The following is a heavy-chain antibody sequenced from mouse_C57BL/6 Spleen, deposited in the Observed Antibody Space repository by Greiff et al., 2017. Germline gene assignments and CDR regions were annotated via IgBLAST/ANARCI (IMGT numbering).Heavy chain of an antibody. J-gene: IGHJ4*01. V-gene: IGHV2-5*01. CDR1: GFSLTSYG. CDR3: AKGSSYEDYAMDY. Sequence: VKLVESGPGLVQPSQSLSITCTVSGFSLTSYGVHWVRQSPGKGLEWLGVIWRGGSTDYNAAFMSRLSITKDNSKSQVFFKMNSLQADDTAIYYCAKGSSYEDYAMDYWGQGTSVTVSS. D-gene: IGHD1-1*01. CDR2: IWRGGST.